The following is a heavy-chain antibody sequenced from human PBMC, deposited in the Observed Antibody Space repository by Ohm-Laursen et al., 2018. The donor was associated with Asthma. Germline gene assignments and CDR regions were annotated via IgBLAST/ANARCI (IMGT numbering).Heavy chain of an antibody. D-gene: IGHD4-17*01. J-gene: IGHJ6*02. CDR3: ARYNGDYEGLIRYYYGMDV. V-gene: IGHV4-31*03. Sequence: PSQTLSLTCTVSGGSISSGHYYWTWIRQRPGKGLEWIGNIHYSGSNIYNPSLESRLSISVDTSKNQFSLNLSSVTAADTAVYYCARYNGDYEGLIRYYYGMDVWGQGTTVTVSS. CDR2: IHYSGSN. CDR1: GGSISSGHYY.